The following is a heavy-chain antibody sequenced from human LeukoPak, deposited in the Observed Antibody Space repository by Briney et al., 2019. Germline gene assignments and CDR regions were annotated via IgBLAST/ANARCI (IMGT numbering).Heavy chain of an antibody. CDR1: GFTFSTYT. CDR2: IGTSSSTI. Sequence: GGSLRLSCAASGFTFSTYTMNWVRQPPGKGLGWVSNIGTSSSTIYYADSVKGRFTISRDNAKNSLYLQMNSLRADDTAVYYCARFAAGGSYYYYMDVWGKGTTVTVSS. J-gene: IGHJ6*03. CDR3: ARFAAGGSYYYYMDV. D-gene: IGHD6-25*01. V-gene: IGHV3-48*01.